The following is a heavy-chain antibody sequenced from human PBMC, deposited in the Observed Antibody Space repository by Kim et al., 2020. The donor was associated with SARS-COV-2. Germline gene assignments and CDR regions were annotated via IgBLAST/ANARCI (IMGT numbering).Heavy chain of an antibody. V-gene: IGHV1-2*02. CDR3: AIPYGDYDAFDI. CDR2: INPNSGGT. J-gene: IGHJ3*02. Sequence: ASVKVSCKASGYTFTGYYIHWVRQAPGQVLECMGWINPNSGGTNYAQKLQGRVTMTRDTSISTAYMELSRLRSDDTAVYYCAIPYGDYDAFDIWGQGTMVTVSS. D-gene: IGHD4-17*01. CDR1: GYTFTGYY.